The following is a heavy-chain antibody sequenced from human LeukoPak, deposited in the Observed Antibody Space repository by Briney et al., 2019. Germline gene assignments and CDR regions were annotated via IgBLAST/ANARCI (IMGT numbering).Heavy chain of an antibody. CDR3: ARGGDGYRDFDY. Sequence: NSSETLSLTCTVSGGSINSGSQYWSWIRQPAGKGLEWIGRIYTSGGTNYNPSLKSRVTISLDTSKNQFSLKLSSVTAADTAVYYCARGGDGYRDFDYWGQGTLVTVSS. CDR1: GGSINSGSQY. J-gene: IGHJ4*02. V-gene: IGHV4-61*02. CDR2: IYTSGGT. D-gene: IGHD5-24*01.